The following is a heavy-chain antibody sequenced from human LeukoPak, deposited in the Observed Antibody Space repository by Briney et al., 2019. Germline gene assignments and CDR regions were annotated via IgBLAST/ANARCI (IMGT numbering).Heavy chain of an antibody. V-gene: IGHV3-7*01. CDR2: IKQDGSEK. D-gene: IGHD3-3*01. CDR1: GFTFSSYW. Sequence: GGSLRLSYAASGFTFSSYWMSWVRQAPGKGLEWVANIKQDGSEKYYVDSVKGRFTISRDNAKNSLYLQMNSLRAEDTAVYYCARARDSYDFWSGYLYYFDYWGQGTLVTVSS. CDR3: ARARDSYDFWSGYLYYFDY. J-gene: IGHJ4*02.